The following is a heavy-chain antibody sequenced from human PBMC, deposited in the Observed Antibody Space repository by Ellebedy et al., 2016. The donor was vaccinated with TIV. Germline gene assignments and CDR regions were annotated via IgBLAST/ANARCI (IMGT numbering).Heavy chain of an antibody. CDR1: GGSFSGYY. J-gene: IGHJ3*02. Sequence: SETLSLICAVYGGSFSGYYWSWIRQPPGKGLEWIGEINHSGSTNYNPSLKSRVTISVDTSKNQFSLKLSSVTAADTAVYYCARALDLIVGATIPAFDIWGQGTMVTVSS. V-gene: IGHV4-34*01. CDR2: INHSGST. CDR3: ARALDLIVGATIPAFDI. D-gene: IGHD1-26*01.